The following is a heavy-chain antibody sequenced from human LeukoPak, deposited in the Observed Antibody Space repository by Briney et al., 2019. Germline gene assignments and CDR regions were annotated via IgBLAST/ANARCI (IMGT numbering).Heavy chain of an antibody. J-gene: IGHJ4*02. Sequence: ASXKVSCKASGYTFTSYDINWVRQATGQGLEWMGWMNPNSGNTGYAQKFQGRVTITRNTSISTAYMELSSLRSEDTAVYYCATATLYYGGFDYWGQGTLVTVSS. CDR3: ATATLYYGGFDY. V-gene: IGHV1-8*03. D-gene: IGHD4-23*01. CDR1: GYTFTSYD. CDR2: MNPNSGNT.